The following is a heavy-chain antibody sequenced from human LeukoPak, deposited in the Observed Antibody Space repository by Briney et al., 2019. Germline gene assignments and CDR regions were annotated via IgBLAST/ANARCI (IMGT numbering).Heavy chain of an antibody. CDR2: IKQDGSEK. D-gene: IGHD1-20*01. J-gene: IGHJ4*02. CDR3: ARDSITGTTDY. CDR1: GFTFSSYW. Sequence: GGSLRLSCAASGFTFSSYWMSWVRQAPGKGLEWVANIKQDGSEKYYVDSVKGRFTISRDNAKNSLYLQMNSLRAEDTAVYYCARDSITGTTDYWGQGTLVTVSP. V-gene: IGHV3-7*01.